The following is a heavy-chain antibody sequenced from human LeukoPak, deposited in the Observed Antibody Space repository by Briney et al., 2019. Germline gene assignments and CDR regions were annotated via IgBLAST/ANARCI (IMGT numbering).Heavy chain of an antibody. CDR3: AKSRLPGEGGFDY. Sequence: GGSLRLPCAASGFTFDDYGMSWVRQAPGKGLEWVSGINWNGGSTGYADSVKGRFTISRDNAKNSLYLQMNSLRAEDTALYYCAKSRLPGEGGFDYWGQGTLVTVSS. J-gene: IGHJ4*02. V-gene: IGHV3-20*04. CDR1: GFTFDDYG. D-gene: IGHD3-10*01. CDR2: INWNGGST.